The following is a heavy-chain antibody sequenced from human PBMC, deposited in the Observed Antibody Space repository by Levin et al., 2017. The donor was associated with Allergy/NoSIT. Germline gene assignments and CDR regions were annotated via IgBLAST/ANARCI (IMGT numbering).Heavy chain of an antibody. V-gene: IGHV1-2*06. J-gene: IGHJ3*02. CDR2: INPNIGGT. CDR3: ARDRNDAFDI. CDR1: GYTFTGYY. D-gene: IGHD1-14*01. Sequence: GESLKISCKASGYTFTGYYIQWVRQAPGQGLEWMGRINPNIGGTNSAQKFQGRVTMTRDTSISTAYMELSRLRYDDTAVYYCARDRNDAFDIWGQGTMVTVSS.